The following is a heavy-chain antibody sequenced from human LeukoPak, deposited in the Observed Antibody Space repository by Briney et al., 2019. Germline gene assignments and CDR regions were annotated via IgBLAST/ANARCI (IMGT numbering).Heavy chain of an antibody. CDR2: IKSKTDGGTT. CDR3: TTEERVSSGYCSGGSCYIDY. V-gene: IGHV3-15*01. J-gene: IGHJ4*02. Sequence: GGSLRLSCAASGFSFSNAWMNWVRRAPGKGLEWVGRIKSKTDGGTTDYAAPVKGRFTISRDDSKTTLYLQMNRLKTEDTAVYYCTTEERVSSGYCSGGSCYIDYWGQGTLVTVSS. D-gene: IGHD2-15*01. CDR1: GFSFSNAW.